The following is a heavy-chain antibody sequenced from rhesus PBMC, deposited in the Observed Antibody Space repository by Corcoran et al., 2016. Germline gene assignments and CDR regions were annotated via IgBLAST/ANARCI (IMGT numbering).Heavy chain of an antibody. J-gene: IGHJ4*01. CDR1: GFTFSDYG. Sequence: EVRPVESGGGLVQHGGSLRLSCAASGFTFSDYGMSWVRQAPGKGPEWVGFFRNKANGGKAEYAASVKVRFTISRDDSKSIASLQMTSLKTEDTAVYYCGLAAAGTHWGQGVLVTVSS. D-gene: IGHD6-25*01. CDR2: FRNKANGGKA. CDR3: GLAAAGTH. V-gene: IGHV3-116*02.